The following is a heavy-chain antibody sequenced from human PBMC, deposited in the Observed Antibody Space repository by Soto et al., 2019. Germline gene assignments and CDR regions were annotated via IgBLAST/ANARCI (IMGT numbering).Heavy chain of an antibody. V-gene: IGHV3-9*01. Sequence: DVQLVESGGGLVQPGRSLRLSCAASGFTFDDYAMHWVRQAPGKGLEWVSGISWHSGSIGYADSVKGRFTISRDNAKNSLYLQMNSLRAADTALYYCAKDKWELSYYFDYWGPGTLVTVSS. CDR1: GFTFDDYA. J-gene: IGHJ4*02. D-gene: IGHD1-26*01. CDR3: AKDKWELSYYFDY. CDR2: ISWHSGSI.